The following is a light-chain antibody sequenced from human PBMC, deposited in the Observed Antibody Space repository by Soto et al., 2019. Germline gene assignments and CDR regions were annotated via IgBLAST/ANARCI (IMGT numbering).Light chain of an antibody. CDR1: QSVSSSY. CDR2: DAS. J-gene: IGKJ1*01. CDR3: QQYGYSPWT. V-gene: IGKV3-20*01. Sequence: EIVLTQSPGTLSLSPGERATLSCRASQSVSSSYVAWYQQKPGQAPRLLLYDASTRATGIPDRFSGSGSGTAFTLTTTRLEPEDLALYYCQQYGYSPWTFGQGTKVEIK.